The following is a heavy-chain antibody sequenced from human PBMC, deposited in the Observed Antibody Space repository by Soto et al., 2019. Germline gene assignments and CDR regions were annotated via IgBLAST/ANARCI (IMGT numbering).Heavy chain of an antibody. CDR1: GGSISSYY. CDR2: IYYSGST. CDR3: ARDSSMYRSGWYVYWFDP. V-gene: IGHV4-59*12. D-gene: IGHD6-19*01. J-gene: IGHJ5*02. Sequence: PSETLSLTCTVSGGSISSYYWSWIRQPPGKGLEWIGYIYYSGSTNYNPSLKSRVTISVDTSKNQFSLKLSSVTAADTAVYYCARDSSMYRSGWYVYWFDPWGQGTLVTVSS.